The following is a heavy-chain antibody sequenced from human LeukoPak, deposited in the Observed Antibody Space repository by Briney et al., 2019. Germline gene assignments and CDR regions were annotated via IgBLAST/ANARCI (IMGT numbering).Heavy chain of an antibody. V-gene: IGHV4-38-2*02. CDR3: AREGDDYGDEH. CDR1: GYSISSGYY. J-gene: IGHJ4*02. Sequence: SETLSLTCTVSGYSISSGYYWGWIRQPPGKGLEWIGSIYHSGSTYYNPSLKSRVTISVDTSKNQFSLKLSSVTAADTAVYYCAREGDDYGDEHWGQGTLVTVSS. CDR2: IYHSGST. D-gene: IGHD4-17*01.